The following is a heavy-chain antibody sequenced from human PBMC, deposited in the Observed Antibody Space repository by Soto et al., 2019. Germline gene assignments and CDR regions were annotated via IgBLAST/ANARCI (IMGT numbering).Heavy chain of an antibody. Sequence: ASVKVSCKASGGTFSSCAISWVRQAPGQGLEWMGWIIPIFGTANYAQKFQGRVTITADESTSTAYMELSSLRSEDTAVYYCASTNCSSTSCYSSYYYYYYGMDVWG. J-gene: IGHJ6*04. CDR1: GGTFSSCA. V-gene: IGHV1-69*13. D-gene: IGHD2-2*02. CDR2: IIPIFGTA. CDR3: ASTNCSSTSCYSSYYYYYYGMDV.